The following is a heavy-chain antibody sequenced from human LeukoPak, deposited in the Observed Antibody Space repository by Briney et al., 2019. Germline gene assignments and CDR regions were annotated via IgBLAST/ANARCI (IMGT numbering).Heavy chain of an antibody. CDR3: ARSSGSYRPMGY. Sequence: GGSLRLSCAASGFTFSSYEMNWVRQAPGKGLQWISHIDSTDTIHYADSVKGRFTISRDNAKNSLYLQMNSLRAEDTAVYYCARSSGSYRPMGYWGQGSLVTVSS. CDR2: IDSTDTI. V-gene: IGHV3-48*03. CDR1: GFTFSSYE. J-gene: IGHJ4*02. D-gene: IGHD3-22*01.